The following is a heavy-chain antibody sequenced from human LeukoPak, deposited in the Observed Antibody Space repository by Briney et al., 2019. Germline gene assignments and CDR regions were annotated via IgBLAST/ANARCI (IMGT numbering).Heavy chain of an antibody. CDR3: ARDRTTGYCSGGSCYHLV. V-gene: IGHV1-46*01. CDR2: INPSGGST. J-gene: IGHJ4*02. CDR1: GYTLTSYY. Sequence: ASVKVSCKASGYTLTSYYMHWVRQAPGQGLEWMGIINPSGGSTSYAQKFQGRVTMTRDTSTSTVYMELSSLRSEDTAVYYCARDRTTGYCSGGSCYHLVWGQGTLVTVSS. D-gene: IGHD2-15*01.